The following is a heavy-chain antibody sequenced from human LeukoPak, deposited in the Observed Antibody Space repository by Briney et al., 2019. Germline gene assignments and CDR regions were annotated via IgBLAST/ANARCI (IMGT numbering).Heavy chain of an antibody. J-gene: IGHJ4*02. D-gene: IGHD2-8*01. CDR3: ARVKRKNAEQVY. CDR2: INTNNGNT. CDR1: GYTFANYG. V-gene: IGHV1-18*01. Sequence: ASVKVSCKTSGYTFANYGISWVRQAPGQGLEWMGWINTNNGNTNYAQILQGRVTMTTDTSTSTAYMELRSLRSDDTAVYYCARVKRKNAEQVYWGQGTLVTVSS.